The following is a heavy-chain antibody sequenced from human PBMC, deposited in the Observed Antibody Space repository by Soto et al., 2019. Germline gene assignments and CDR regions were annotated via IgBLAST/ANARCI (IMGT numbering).Heavy chain of an antibody. CDR3: AREFSSAHITYYDF. CDR2: ASHTGAT. J-gene: IGHJ4*02. CDR1: GCSISPDRFY. V-gene: IGHV4-61*01. Sequence: QVQLQESGPGVVKPSETLSLTCTVSGCSISPDRFYWTWIRHPPGQGLEWIGYASHTGATNYNPSIQRPVHISVDTSRNPFSLKLRSLTAADTAVYFCAREFSSAHITYYDFWGQGTLVSVSA.